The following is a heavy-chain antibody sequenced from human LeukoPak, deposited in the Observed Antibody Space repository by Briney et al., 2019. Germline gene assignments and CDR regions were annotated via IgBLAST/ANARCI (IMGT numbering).Heavy chain of an antibody. V-gene: IGHV3-9*01. CDR2: ISWNSGSI. Sequence: GGSLRLSCAASGFTFDDYAMHWVRQAPGKGLEWVPGISWNSGSIGYADSVKGRFTISRDNAKNSVYLQMSSPRLEDTAFYFCTKEGRYTFGKSFDSWGQGTLVIVSS. CDR1: GFTFDDYA. CDR3: TKEGRYTFGKSFDS. J-gene: IGHJ4*02. D-gene: IGHD1-26*01.